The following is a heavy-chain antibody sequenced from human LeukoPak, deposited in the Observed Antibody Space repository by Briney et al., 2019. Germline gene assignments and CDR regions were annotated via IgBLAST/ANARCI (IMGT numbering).Heavy chain of an antibody. CDR1: GRSISSSSYY. V-gene: IGHV4-39*01. CDR3: ASQHRKGTYGSGSYRRDEGRY. CDR2: IYYSGST. J-gene: IGHJ4*02. Sequence: SETLSLTCTVSGRSISSSSYYWGWIRQPPGKGLEGIGSIYYSGSTYYNPSLKSRVTISVDTSKNQFSLKLSSVTTADTAVYYRASQHRKGTYGSGSYRRDEGRYWGQGTLVTVSS. D-gene: IGHD3-10*01.